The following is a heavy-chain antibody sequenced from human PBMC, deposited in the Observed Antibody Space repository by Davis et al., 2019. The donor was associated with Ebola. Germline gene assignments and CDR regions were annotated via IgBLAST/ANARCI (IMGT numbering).Heavy chain of an antibody. J-gene: IGHJ6*03. D-gene: IGHD2-2*02. CDR3: AKDYCTSTSCYNYMDV. CDR2: INHSGST. CDR1: GGSFSGYY. V-gene: IGHV4-34*01. Sequence: PSETLSLTCAVYGGSFSGYYWSWIRQPPGKGLEWIGEINHSGSTKYNPSLKSRVTISVDTSKNQFSLKLSSETAADTAVYYCAKDYCTSTSCYNYMDVWGKGTTVIVSS.